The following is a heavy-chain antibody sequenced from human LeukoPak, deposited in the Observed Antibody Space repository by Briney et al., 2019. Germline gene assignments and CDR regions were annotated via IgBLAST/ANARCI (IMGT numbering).Heavy chain of an antibody. Sequence: TSETLSLTCTVSGGSVSSGSSFWSWIRQPPGKGLEWIGYIYHSGNTNYNPSLKSRVTISVDTSKSQLSLKLNSVTAADTAVYYCARDIQYDSSGYYLYAFDIWGQGTMVTVSS. D-gene: IGHD3-22*01. CDR1: GGSVSSGSSF. CDR3: ARDIQYDSSGYYLYAFDI. V-gene: IGHV4-61*01. CDR2: IYHSGNT. J-gene: IGHJ3*02.